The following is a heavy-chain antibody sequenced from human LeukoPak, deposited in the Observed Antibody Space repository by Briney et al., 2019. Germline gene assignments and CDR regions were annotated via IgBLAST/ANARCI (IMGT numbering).Heavy chain of an antibody. CDR3: AKDSTVNWFDP. CDR1: GFTVSSNY. V-gene: IGHV3-66*01. CDR2: IYSGGST. J-gene: IGHJ5*02. D-gene: IGHD4-11*01. Sequence: GGSLRLSCAASGFTVSSNYMSWVRQAPGKGLEWVSVIYSGGSTYYADSVKDRFTISRDNSKNTLYLQMNSLRAEDTAVYYCAKDSTVNWFDPWGQGTLVTVSS.